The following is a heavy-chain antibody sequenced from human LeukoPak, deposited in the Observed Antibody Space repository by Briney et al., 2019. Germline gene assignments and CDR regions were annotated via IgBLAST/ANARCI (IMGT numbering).Heavy chain of an antibody. CDR1: GGTFSSYA. CDR2: ISAYNGNT. D-gene: IGHD3-22*01. Sequence: ASVKVSCKASGGTFSSYAISWVRQAPGQGLEWMGWISAYNGNTNYAQKLQGRVTMTTDTSTSTAYMELRSLRSDDTAVYYCARVYDSSGYYYSHFDYWGQGTLVTVSS. J-gene: IGHJ4*02. V-gene: IGHV1-18*01. CDR3: ARVYDSSGYYYSHFDY.